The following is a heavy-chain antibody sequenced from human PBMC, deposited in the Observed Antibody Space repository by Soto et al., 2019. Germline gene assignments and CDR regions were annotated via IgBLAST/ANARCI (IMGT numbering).Heavy chain of an antibody. D-gene: IGHD3-22*01. Sequence: GGSLRLSYVDSGFTFSNYAMNWVRQAPGKGLEWVSGIRGSGVRTYYADSVKGRFTISRDNSKNTLDLQMNSLRAEDTALYYCAKDLTYYYDSSPPNYSDCWGQGILITVS. CDR3: AKDLTYYYDSSPPNYSDC. CDR2: IRGSGVRT. CDR1: GFTFSNYA. J-gene: IGHJ4*02. V-gene: IGHV3-23*01.